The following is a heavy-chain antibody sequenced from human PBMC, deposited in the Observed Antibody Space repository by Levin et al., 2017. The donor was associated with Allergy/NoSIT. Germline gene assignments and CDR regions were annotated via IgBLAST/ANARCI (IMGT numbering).Heavy chain of an antibody. Sequence: LTCAASGFTFDDYAMHWVRQVPGKGLEWVSGISWNSENRGYADSVKGRFTISRDNAKNSLYLQMNSLRAEDTALYYCAKDSRNTNGYYYYNGMDVWGQGTTVTVSS. V-gene: IGHV3-9*01. D-gene: IGHD2-8*01. CDR3: AKDSRNTNGYYYYNGMDV. CDR1: GFTFDDYA. CDR2: ISWNSENR. J-gene: IGHJ6*02.